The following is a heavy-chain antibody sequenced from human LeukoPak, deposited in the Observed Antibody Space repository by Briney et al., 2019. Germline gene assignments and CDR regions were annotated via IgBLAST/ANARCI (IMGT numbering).Heavy chain of an antibody. V-gene: IGHV4-34*01. D-gene: IGHD3-3*01. CDR2: INHSGST. J-gene: IGHJ5*02. Sequence: PSETLSLTCAVYGGSFSGYYWSWIRQPPGKGLEWIGEINHSGSTNYNPSLKSRVTISVDTSKNQFSLKLSSVTAANTAVYYCARTLPLGPDYDFWSGYSGPFDPWGQGTLVTVSS. CDR1: GGSFSGYY. CDR3: ARTLPLGPDYDFWSGYSGPFDP.